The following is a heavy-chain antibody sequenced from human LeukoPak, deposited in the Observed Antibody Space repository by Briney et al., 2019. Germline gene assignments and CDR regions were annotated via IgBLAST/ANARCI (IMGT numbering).Heavy chain of an antibody. J-gene: IGHJ4*02. V-gene: IGHV1-18*01. D-gene: IGHD3-22*01. CDR1: GYTFTSSG. CDR3: ARDRGYYYDSSGTFDY. Sequence: GASVKISSTASGYTFTSSGISWVRQAPVQGLECMGWISSYNCNTNYAQKLSGRVTMTPYTSTSTAHTELRRLRSENTAACYSARDRGYYYDSSGTFDYWGQGTMVTVCS. CDR2: ISSYNCNT.